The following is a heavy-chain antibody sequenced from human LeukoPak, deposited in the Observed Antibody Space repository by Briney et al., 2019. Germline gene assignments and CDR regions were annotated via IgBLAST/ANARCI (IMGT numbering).Heavy chain of an antibody. CDR2: INPNSGGT. V-gene: IGHV1-2*02. Sequence: APVKVSCKASGYTFTGYYMHWVRQAPGQGLEWMGWINPNSGGTNYAQKFQGRVTMTRDTSISTAYMELSRLRSDDTAVYYCARLLVDTAMVKDYWGQGTLVTVSS. J-gene: IGHJ4*02. CDR1: GYTFTGYY. CDR3: ARLLVDTAMVKDY. D-gene: IGHD5-18*01.